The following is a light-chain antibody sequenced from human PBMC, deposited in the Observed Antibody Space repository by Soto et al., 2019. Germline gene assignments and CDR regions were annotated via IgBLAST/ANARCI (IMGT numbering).Light chain of an antibody. CDR2: DAS. V-gene: IGKV3-11*01. CDR1: QSVSSY. Sequence: EIVLTQSPPTLSLSPGERATLSCRASQSVSSYLAWYQQKPGQAPRLLIYDASKKATGIPARFSGSGSGTAFTLTISSLESEDFGVYYCQQRSNWPRTFGQGTKVDIK. J-gene: IGKJ1*01. CDR3: QQRSNWPRT.